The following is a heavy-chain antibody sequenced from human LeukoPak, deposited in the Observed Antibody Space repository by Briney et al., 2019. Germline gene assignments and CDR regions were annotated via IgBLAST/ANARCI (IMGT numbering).Heavy chain of an antibody. CDR3: ARISLAAAGTLNFDY. J-gene: IGHJ4*02. D-gene: IGHD6-13*01. CDR2: IKQDGSEK. CDR1: GFTFSSYW. V-gene: IGHV3-7*01. Sequence: GGSLRLSCAASGFTFSSYWMSWVRQAPGRGLEWVANIKQDGSEKYYVDSVKGRFTISRDNAKNSLYLQMNSLRAEDTAVYYCARISLAAAGTLNFDYWGQGTLVTVSS.